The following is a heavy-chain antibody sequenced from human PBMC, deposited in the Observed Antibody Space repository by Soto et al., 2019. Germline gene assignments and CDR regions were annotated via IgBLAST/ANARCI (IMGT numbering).Heavy chain of an antibody. D-gene: IGHD3-22*01. CDR1: GGSISSGGYY. J-gene: IGHJ4*02. V-gene: IGHV4-31*03. Sequence: SETLSLTCTVSGGSISSGGYYWSWIRQHPGKGLEWIGYIYYSGSTYYNPSLKSRVTISVDTSKNQFSLKLSSVTAADTAVYYCARESSKPDYYDIHWGQGTLVTVSS. CDR2: IYYSGST. CDR3: ARESSKPDYYDIH.